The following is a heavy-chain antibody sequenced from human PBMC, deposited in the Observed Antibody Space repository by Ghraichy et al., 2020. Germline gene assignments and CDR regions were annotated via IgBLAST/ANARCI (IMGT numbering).Heavy chain of an antibody. Sequence: LSLTCAASGFTVSSNYMSWVRQAPGKGLEWVSVIYSGGSTYYADSVKGRFTISRDNSKNTLYLQMNSLRAEDTAVYYCARVDRDGYNLGFDYWGQGTLVTVSS. J-gene: IGHJ4*02. CDR1: GFTVSSNY. V-gene: IGHV3-66*02. D-gene: IGHD5-24*01. CDR2: IYSGGST. CDR3: ARVDRDGYNLGFDY.